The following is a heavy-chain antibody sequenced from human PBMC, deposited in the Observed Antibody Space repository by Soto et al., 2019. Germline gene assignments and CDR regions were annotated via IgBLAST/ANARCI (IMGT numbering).Heavy chain of an antibody. D-gene: IGHD4-4*01. J-gene: IGHJ6*03. V-gene: IGHV4-59*08. CDR1: GGSISSYY. CDR2: IYYSGST. Sequence: SETLSLTCTVSGGSISSYYWSWIRQPPGKGLEWIGYIYYSGSTNYNPSLKSRVTISVDTSKNQFSLKLSSVTAADTAVYYCARLSTVNNYYYMDVWGKGTTVTVSS. CDR3: ARLSTVNNYYYMDV.